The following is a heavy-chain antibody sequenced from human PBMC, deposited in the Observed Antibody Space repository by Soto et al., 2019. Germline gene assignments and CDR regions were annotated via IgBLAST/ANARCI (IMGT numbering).Heavy chain of an antibody. V-gene: IGHV4-4*02. CDR2: IYHSGHT. D-gene: IGHD3-10*01. Sequence: SQTLSLTCAVSRGSITTSNWWSCVRQPTGKGLEGVGTIYHSGHTNYNPSLNSRLTISVDTSTHQISIKLSSVPAADPAVNYCARYPHYIVMFRVVLDYLGQGTLVTVS. CDR3: ARYPHYIVMFRVVLDY. J-gene: IGHJ4*02. CDR1: RGSITTSNW.